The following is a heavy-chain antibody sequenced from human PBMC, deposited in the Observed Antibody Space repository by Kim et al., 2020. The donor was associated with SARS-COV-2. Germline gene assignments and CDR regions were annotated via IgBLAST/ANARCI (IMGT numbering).Heavy chain of an antibody. CDR2: INTNTGNP. J-gene: IGHJ6*03. V-gene: IGHV7-4-1*02. Sequence: ASVKVSCKASGYTFTSYAMNWVRQAPGQGLEWMGWINTNTGNPTYAQGFTGRFVFSLDTSVSTAYLQISSLKAEDTAVYYCARDLMSGGYASPYYYYYMDVWGKGTTVTVSS. CDR1: GYTFTSYA. CDR3: ARDLMSGGYASPYYYYYMDV. D-gene: IGHD6-25*01.